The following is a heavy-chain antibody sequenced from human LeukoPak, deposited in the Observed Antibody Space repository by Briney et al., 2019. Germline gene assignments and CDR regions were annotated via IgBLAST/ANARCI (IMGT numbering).Heavy chain of an antibody. J-gene: IGHJ4*02. CDR3: AKDHTGGKYLYYFDY. Sequence: SRRPSWGACVFSATSVAMGWGRNLQKKGMEWESAISGSGSSTYYADAVKGRFTISRDNSKNTLYLQMNSLRAEDTAVYYCAKDHTGGKYLYYFDYWGQGTLVTVSS. D-gene: IGHD4-23*01. CDR1: VFSATSVA. V-gene: IGHV3-23*01. CDR2: ISGSGSST.